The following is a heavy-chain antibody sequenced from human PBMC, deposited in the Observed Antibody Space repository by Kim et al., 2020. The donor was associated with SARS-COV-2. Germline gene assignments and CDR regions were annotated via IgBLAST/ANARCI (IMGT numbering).Heavy chain of an antibody. D-gene: IGHD6-13*01. CDR2: FNADNGDT. Sequence: ASVKVSCKASGYTFTSYAMHWVRQAPGQRLEWMGWFNADNGDTKYSQKFQGRVTMTKDTSTGTAYMELSSLRSEDTAVYYCATSIAAAGTVDYWGQGTLVTVSS. J-gene: IGHJ4*02. CDR3: ATSIAAAGTVDY. V-gene: IGHV1-3*01. CDR1: GYTFTSYA.